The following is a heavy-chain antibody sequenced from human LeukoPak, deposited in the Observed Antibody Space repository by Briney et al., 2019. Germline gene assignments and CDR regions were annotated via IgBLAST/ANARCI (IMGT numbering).Heavy chain of an antibody. D-gene: IGHD3-3*01. CDR1: GYTFTSYG. CDR3: ARDTFLEWLLSSGYYYMDV. J-gene: IGHJ6*03. Sequence: ASVKVSCKASGYTFTSYGIRWVRQAPGQGLEWMGWISAYNGNTNYAQKLQGRVTMTTDTSTSTAYMELRSLRSDDTAVYYCARDTFLEWLLSSGYYYMDVWGKGTTVTVSS. CDR2: ISAYNGNT. V-gene: IGHV1-18*01.